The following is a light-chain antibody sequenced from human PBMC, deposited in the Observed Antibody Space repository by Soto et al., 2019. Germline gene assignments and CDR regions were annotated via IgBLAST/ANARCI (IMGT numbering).Light chain of an antibody. CDR3: QQYQNLWT. J-gene: IGKJ1*01. Sequence: EIVMTQSPVTLSVSPGERATLSCRASQSVSSKLAWYQPKPGQAPSLLIYGASTRATGIPARFSGSGSGTEFTLTIRGLQSEDFALYYCQQYQNLWTFGQGTKLDIK. CDR1: QSVSSK. CDR2: GAS. V-gene: IGKV3-15*01.